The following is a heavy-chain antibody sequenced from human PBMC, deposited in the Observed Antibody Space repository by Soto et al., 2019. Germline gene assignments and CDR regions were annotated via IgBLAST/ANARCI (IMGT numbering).Heavy chain of an antibody. Sequence: SETLSLTCTVFGGSISSFYWSWIRQPPGKGLEWIGYIYYSGSTNYNPSLKSRVTISVDTSKNQFSLKLSSVTAADTAVYYCARKHYGDYFDYWGQGTLVTVSS. CDR3: ARKHYGDYFDY. D-gene: IGHD4-17*01. V-gene: IGHV4-59*01. CDR2: IYYSGST. CDR1: GGSISSFY. J-gene: IGHJ4*02.